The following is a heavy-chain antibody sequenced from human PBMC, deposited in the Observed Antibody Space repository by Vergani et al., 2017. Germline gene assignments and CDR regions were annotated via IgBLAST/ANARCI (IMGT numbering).Heavy chain of an antibody. CDR2: IYYSGST. V-gene: IGHV4-31*03. CDR1: GGSISSGGYY. Sequence: QVQLQESGPGLVKPSQTLSLTCTVSGGSISSGGYYWSWIRQHPGKGLEWIGYIYYSGSTYYNPSLKSRVPISVDTSKNQFSLKLSSVTAADSAVYYCARGGDYGDPVWFDPWGQGTLVTVSS. J-gene: IGHJ5*02. D-gene: IGHD4-17*01. CDR3: ARGGDYGDPVWFDP.